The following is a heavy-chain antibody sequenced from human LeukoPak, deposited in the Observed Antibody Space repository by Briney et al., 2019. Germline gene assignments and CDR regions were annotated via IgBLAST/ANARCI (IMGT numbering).Heavy chain of an antibody. CDR1: GGSISSYY. V-gene: IGHV4-4*07. Sequence: TSETLSLTCTVSGGSISSYYWSWIRQPAGKGLEWIGCIYTSGSTNYNPSLKSRVTMSVDTSKNQFSLKLSSVTAADTAVYYCARSSNNGDYDYWGQGTLVTVSS. J-gene: IGHJ4*02. CDR3: ARSSNNGDYDY. D-gene: IGHD4-17*01. CDR2: IYTSGST.